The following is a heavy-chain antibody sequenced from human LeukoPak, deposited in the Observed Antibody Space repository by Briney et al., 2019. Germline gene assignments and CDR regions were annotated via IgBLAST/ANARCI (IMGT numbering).Heavy chain of an antibody. J-gene: IGHJ4*02. CDR3: ARPLRYYDFWSGYYH. D-gene: IGHD3-3*01. CDR1: GYTFTVYY. V-gene: IGHV1-2*02. Sequence: VASVTVSCKASGYTFTVYYMHWVRQAPGQGLEWMGWINPNSGGTDYAQKSQGRVTMTRDTSISTAYMELSRLRSDDTAVYYFARPLRYYDFWSGYYHWGQGTLVTVSS. CDR2: INPNSGGT.